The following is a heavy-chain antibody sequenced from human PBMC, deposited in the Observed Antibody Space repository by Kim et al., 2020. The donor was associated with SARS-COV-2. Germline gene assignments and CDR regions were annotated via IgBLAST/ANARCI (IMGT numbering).Heavy chain of an antibody. Sequence: GGSLRLSCAASGFTFSSYGMHWVRQAPGKGLEWVAVISYDGSNKYYADSVKGRFTISRDNSKNTLYLQMNSLRAEDTAVYYCAKGYSGWYTYYYGMDVWG. D-gene: IGHD6-19*01. CDR1: GFTFSSYG. CDR2: ISYDGSNK. J-gene: IGHJ6*01. V-gene: IGHV3-30*18. CDR3: AKGYSGWYTYYYGMDV.